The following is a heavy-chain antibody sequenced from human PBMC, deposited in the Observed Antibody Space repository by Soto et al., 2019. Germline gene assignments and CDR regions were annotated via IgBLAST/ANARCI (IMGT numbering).Heavy chain of an antibody. CDR3: AKGSVGSGSYYTIDY. CDR2: ISFIGRST. V-gene: IGHV3-23*01. D-gene: IGHD3-10*01. J-gene: IGHJ4*02. CDR1: GFTFSSYG. Sequence: GGSLRLSCTASGFTFSSYGMHWVRQAPGKGLEWVSAISFIGRSTYYADSVKGRFTIPRDNSKNTLYLQMNSLRAEDTAVYYCAKGSVGSGSYYTIDYWGQGTLVTVSS.